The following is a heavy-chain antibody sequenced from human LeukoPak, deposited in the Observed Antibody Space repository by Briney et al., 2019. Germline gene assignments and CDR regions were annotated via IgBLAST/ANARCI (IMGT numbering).Heavy chain of an antibody. CDR1: GGTFSSYA. V-gene: IGHV1-69*13. CDR2: IVPIVGTT. J-gene: IGHJ4*02. CDR3: ARGGYYYDSSGYSHLPDY. Sequence: SVKVSCKASGGTFSSYAFSWVRQAPGQGLEWMGGIVPIVGTTNYAQMFQGRVTITADESTSTAYMELSSLRSEDTAVYYCARGGYYYDSSGYSHLPDYWGQGTLVTVSS. D-gene: IGHD3-22*01.